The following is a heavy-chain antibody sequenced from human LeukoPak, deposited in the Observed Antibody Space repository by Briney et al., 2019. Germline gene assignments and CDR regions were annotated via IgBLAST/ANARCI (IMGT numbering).Heavy chain of an antibody. D-gene: IGHD3-9*01. CDR3: AKASLRYFDWWPGYFDY. CDR2: ISSSGGST. J-gene: IGHJ4*02. V-gene: IGHV3-23*01. Sequence: GGSLRLSCAASGFTFSSYAMSWVRQAPGKGLEWVSAISSSGGSTYYADSVKGRFTISRDNSKNTLYLQMNSLRAEDTAVYYCAKASLRYFDWWPGYFDYWGQGTLVTVSS. CDR1: GFTFSSYA.